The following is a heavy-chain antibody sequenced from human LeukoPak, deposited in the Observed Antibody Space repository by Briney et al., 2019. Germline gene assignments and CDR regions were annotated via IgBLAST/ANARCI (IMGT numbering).Heavy chain of an antibody. Sequence: SETLSLTCAVYGGSFSDYYWSWIRQPPGKGLEWIGYIYYSGSTNYNPSLKSRVTISVDTSKNQFSLKLSSVTAADTAVYYCARSAVATDFDYWGQGTLVTVSS. J-gene: IGHJ4*02. V-gene: IGHV4-59*08. CDR2: IYYSGST. CDR1: GGSFSDYY. D-gene: IGHD5-12*01. CDR3: ARSAVATDFDY.